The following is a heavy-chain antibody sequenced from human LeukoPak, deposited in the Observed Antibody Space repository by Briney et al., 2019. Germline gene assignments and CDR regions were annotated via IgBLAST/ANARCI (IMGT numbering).Heavy chain of an antibody. CDR3: TREYSSGWPFDF. Sequence: PGGSLRLSCAASGFTFSASAVHWVRRASGKGLEWVGRTRSKADTYTTSYAASVKGRFTISRDDSKNTAFLQLNSLKTEDTAVYYCTREYSSGWPFDFWGQGTLVTVSS. CDR1: GFTFSASA. V-gene: IGHV3-73*01. D-gene: IGHD6-19*01. CDR2: TRSKADTYTT. J-gene: IGHJ4*02.